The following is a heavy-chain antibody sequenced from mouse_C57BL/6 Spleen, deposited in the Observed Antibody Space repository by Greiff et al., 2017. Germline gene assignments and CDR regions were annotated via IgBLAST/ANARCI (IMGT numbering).Heavy chain of an antibody. J-gene: IGHJ4*01. CDR3: ARSPLRYYAMDY. V-gene: IGHV7-3*01. CDR1: GFTFTDYY. Sequence: EVQGVESGGGLVQPGGPLSLSCAASGFTFTDYYMSWVRQPPGKALEWLGFIRNKANGYTTEYSASVKGRFTISRDNSQSILYLQMNALRAEDSATYYCARSPLRYYAMDYWGQGTSVTVSS. D-gene: IGHD3-2*02. CDR2: IRNKANGYTT.